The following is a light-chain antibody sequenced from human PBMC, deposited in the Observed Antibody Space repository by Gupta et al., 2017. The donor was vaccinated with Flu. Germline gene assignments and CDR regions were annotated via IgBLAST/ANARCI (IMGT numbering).Light chain of an antibody. V-gene: IGKV3-20*01. CDR2: GAS. CDR3: HQDLNSHA. Sequence: DIVLTQSPGTLSLSPGERATLSCRASQSVSSPYLAWYQQKPGQAPRLLIYGASNRATGIPDRFGGSGSGTDFTLTSSRREPEDCAVYYGHQDLNSHAFGQGTKVEIK. J-gene: IGKJ1*01. CDR1: QSVSSPY.